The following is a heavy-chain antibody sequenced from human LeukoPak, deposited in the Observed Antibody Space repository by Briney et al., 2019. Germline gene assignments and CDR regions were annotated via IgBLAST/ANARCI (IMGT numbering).Heavy chain of an antibody. CDR1: GFTFDDYD. Sequence: PGGSLRLSCAASGFTFDDYDMSWVRQAPGKGLEWVSVIYSGGSTYYADSVKGRFTISRDNSKNTLYLQMNSLRAEDTAVYYCARKIAVAGIFAFDYWGQGTLVTVSS. J-gene: IGHJ4*02. D-gene: IGHD6-19*01. V-gene: IGHV3-53*01. CDR3: ARKIAVAGIFAFDY. CDR2: IYSGGST.